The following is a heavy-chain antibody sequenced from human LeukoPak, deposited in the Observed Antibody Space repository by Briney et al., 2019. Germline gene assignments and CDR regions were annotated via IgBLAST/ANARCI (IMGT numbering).Heavy chain of an antibody. CDR1: GFTFSSYG. CDR2: VSPSSSSI. J-gene: IGHJ4*02. CDR3: AREHTPYGSGCTAAY. V-gene: IGHV3-48*01. D-gene: IGHD6-19*01. Sequence: GGSLRLSCAASGFTFSSYGMNWVRQVPGAGLEWVSYVSPSSSSIYYADSVKGRFTIPRDNAKNSLYLQTNSLRAEDTAVYYCAREHTPYGSGCTAAYWGQGTLVTVSS.